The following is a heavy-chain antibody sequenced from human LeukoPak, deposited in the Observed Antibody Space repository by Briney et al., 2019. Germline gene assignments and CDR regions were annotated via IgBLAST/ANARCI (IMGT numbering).Heavy chain of an antibody. D-gene: IGHD6-6*01. CDR1: GGTFSSYA. CDR3: ARDHTYSSIEASNWFDP. CDR2: IIPIFGTA. J-gene: IGHJ5*02. Sequence: GSSVKVSCKASGGTFSSYAISWVRQAPGQGLEWMGGIIPIFGTANYAQKFQGRVTITADESTSTAYMELSSLRSEDTAVYYCARDHTYSSIEASNWFDPWGQGTLVTVSS. V-gene: IGHV1-69*01.